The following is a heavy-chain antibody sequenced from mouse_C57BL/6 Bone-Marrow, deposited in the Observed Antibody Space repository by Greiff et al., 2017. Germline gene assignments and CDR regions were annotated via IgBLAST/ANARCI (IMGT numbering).Heavy chain of an antibody. V-gene: IGHV3-5*01. CDR3: ARDRNYYGLDY. J-gene: IGHJ2*01. Sequence: EVKLQESGPGLVKPSQTVFLTCTVTGISITTGNYRWSWIRQFPGNKLEWIGYIYYSGTITYTPSLTSRTTITRDTPKNQFFLEMNSLTAEDTATYYCARDRNYYGLDYWGQGTTLTVSS. CDR1: GISITTGNYR. D-gene: IGHD1-1*01. CDR2: IYYSGTI.